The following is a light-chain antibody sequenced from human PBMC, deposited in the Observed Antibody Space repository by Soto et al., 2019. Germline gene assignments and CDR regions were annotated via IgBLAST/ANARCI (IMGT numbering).Light chain of an antibody. CDR2: GSS. Sequence: EIVLTQSPGTLSLSPGERASLSCRASQSVSSSCLVWYQQKPGQSPRLLIYGSSSRATGIPDRFSGSGSGTDFTLTISRLEPEDFAVYYCQQCGDSPPLTFGGGNKVEIK. CDR1: QSVSSSC. CDR3: QQCGDSPPLT. J-gene: IGKJ4*01. V-gene: IGKV3-20*01.